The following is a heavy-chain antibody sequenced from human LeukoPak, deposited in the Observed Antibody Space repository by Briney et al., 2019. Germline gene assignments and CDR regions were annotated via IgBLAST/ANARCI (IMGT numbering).Heavy chain of an antibody. CDR2: IYSSGST. J-gene: IGHJ4*02. CDR1: GGAISNYY. D-gene: IGHD2-21*02. Sequence: SETLSLTCTVSGGAISNYYWSWIRQPAGKGLEWIGRIYSSGSTNYNPSLKSRVTMSVDTSKSQVSLKLTSVTAADTAVYYCAREGSCGGGDCYRAVFDSWGQGTLVTVSS. V-gene: IGHV4-4*07. CDR3: AREGSCGGGDCYRAVFDS.